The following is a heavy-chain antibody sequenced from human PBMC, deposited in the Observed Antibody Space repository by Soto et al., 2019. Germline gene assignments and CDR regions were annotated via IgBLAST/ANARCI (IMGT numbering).Heavy chain of an antibody. Sequence: QLQLQESGPGLVKPSETLSLTCTVSGGSISSSSYYWGWIRQPPGKGLEWIGSIYYSGSTYYNPSLKIRFPIPLATPKKQFPRNPTSVPAADTAVYYWARTPRGDYIWGIYHTYYFDTGGQGTLVPVSS. CDR3: ARTPRGDYIWGIYHTYYFDT. CDR1: GGSISSSSYY. CDR2: IYYSGST. D-gene: IGHD3-16*01. V-gene: IGHV4-39*01. J-gene: IGHJ4*02.